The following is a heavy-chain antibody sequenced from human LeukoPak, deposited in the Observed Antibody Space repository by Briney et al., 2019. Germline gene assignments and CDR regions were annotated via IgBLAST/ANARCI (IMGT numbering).Heavy chain of an antibody. J-gene: IGHJ5*02. CDR2: INPSGGST. D-gene: IGHD2-2*01. CDR3: AREGVVVPAAPYLGWFDP. V-gene: IGHV1-46*03. Sequence: ASVKVSCKASGYTFTSYYMHWVRQAPGQGLEWMGVINPSGGSTSYAQKFQGRVTMTRDTSTSTVYMELSSPRSEDTAVYYCAREGVVVPAAPYLGWFDPWGQGTLVTVSS. CDR1: GYTFTSYY.